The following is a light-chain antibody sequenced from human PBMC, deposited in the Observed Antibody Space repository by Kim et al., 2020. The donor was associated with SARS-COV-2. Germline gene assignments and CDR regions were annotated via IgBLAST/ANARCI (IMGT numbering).Light chain of an antibody. CDR2: AAS. J-gene: IGKJ1*01. V-gene: IGKV3D-15*01. CDR3: QQYHDWPPT. Sequence: ERVVTQSPVTLSVSPGERATLSCMASQGISTNLAWYQQKPGQAPRLLISAASTRATGIPARFSGGGSGTEFTLTISSLQSEDFAVYYCQQYHDWPPTFGQGTKVDIK. CDR1: QGISTN.